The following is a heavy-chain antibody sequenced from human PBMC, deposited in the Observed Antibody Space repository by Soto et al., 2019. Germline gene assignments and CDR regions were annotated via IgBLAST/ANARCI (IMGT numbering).Heavy chain of an antibody. CDR3: ARYIPGVRYYGMDV. V-gene: IGHV3-23*01. D-gene: IGHD2-2*01. Sequence: GGSLRLSCAASGFTFSSYAMKWVRQAPGKGLEWVSLIGESGTPTYYADSVKGRFTISRDNSGNTLFLEMYSLRAEDTAVYYCARYIPGVRYYGMDVWAQGTKVTVSS. J-gene: IGHJ6*02. CDR1: GFTFSSYA. CDR2: IGESGTPT.